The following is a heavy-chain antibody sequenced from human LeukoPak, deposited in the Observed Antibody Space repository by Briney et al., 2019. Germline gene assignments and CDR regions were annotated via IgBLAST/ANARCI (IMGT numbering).Heavy chain of an antibody. CDR1: GGTLSNYP. Sequence: SVKASCKTSGGTLSNYPISWARQAPGQGLEWMGGIMPIFGTAHYAEKFQASVTITADESTNTVFMELRSLKSEDTAVYYCARGPEIEVAGTTFGEYKWFHPWGQGTPLTVSS. V-gene: IGHV1-69*01. CDR2: IMPIFGTA. CDR3: ARGPEIEVAGTTFGEYKWFHP. J-gene: IGHJ5*02. D-gene: IGHD6-19*01.